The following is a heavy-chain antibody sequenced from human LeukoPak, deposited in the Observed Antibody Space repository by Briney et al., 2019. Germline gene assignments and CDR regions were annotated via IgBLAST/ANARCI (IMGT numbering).Heavy chain of an antibody. CDR3: ARYDSSGCFDY. Sequence: GSLRLSCTTSGFTFSSYALSWVRQAPGKGLEWIGYIYYSGSTNYNPSLKSRVTISVDTSKNQFSLKLSSVTAADTAVYYCARYDSSGCFDYWGQGTLVTVSS. J-gene: IGHJ4*02. D-gene: IGHD6-19*01. CDR1: GFTFSSYA. V-gene: IGHV4-59*01. CDR2: IYYSGST.